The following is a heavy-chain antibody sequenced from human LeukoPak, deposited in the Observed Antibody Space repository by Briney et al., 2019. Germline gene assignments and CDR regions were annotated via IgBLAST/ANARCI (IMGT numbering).Heavy chain of an antibody. CDR3: ARDKNYYDSSGRRKVTDY. CDR2: ISGSGGST. CDR1: GFTFSSYG. Sequence: GGSLRLSCAASGFTFSSYGMSWVRQAPGKGLEWVSAISGSGGSTYYADSVKGRFTISRDNAKNSLYLQMNSLRAEDTAIYYCARDKNYYDSSGRRKVTDYWGQGTLVTVSS. D-gene: IGHD3-22*01. V-gene: IGHV3-23*01. J-gene: IGHJ4*02.